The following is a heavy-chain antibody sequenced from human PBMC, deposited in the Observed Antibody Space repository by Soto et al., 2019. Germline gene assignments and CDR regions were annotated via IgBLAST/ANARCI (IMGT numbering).Heavy chain of an antibody. D-gene: IGHD3-16*01. V-gene: IGHV5-51*01. CDR2: IYPGDSDT. CDR3: TTAPYIWGSYGKTY. Sequence: KRAYKGAGYGFSTDWIGWVRQMPGKGLEWMGIIYPGDSDTRYSPSFQGQVTISADKSISTLYLQMNSLKLEDTAVYYCTTAPYIWGSYGKTYWVPGTLVTVSS. J-gene: IGHJ4*02. CDR1: GYGFSTDW.